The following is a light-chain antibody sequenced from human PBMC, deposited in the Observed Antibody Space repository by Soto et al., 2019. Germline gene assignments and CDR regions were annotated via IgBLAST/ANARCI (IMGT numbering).Light chain of an antibody. Sequence: QSVLTQPPSASGTPGQRVTIACSGRSSNIGSNYVYWYQQLPGTAPKLLIYRNNQRPSGVPDRFSGSKSGTSASLAIRGLRSEDEADYYCVAWDDSLSGVVFGGGTKLTVL. CDR3: VAWDDSLSGVV. CDR2: RNN. J-gene: IGLJ2*01. CDR1: SSNIGSNY. V-gene: IGLV1-47*01.